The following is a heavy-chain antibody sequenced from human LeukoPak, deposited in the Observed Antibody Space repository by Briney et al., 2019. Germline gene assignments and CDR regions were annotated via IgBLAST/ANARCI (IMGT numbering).Heavy chain of an antibody. CDR1: GFTFRSNV. CDR3: ARDRGYGSVACNY. CDR2: IWYDGSNK. D-gene: IGHD3-10*01. V-gene: IGHV3-33*01. J-gene: IGHJ4*02. Sequence: GRSLRLSCAASGFTFRSNVMHWVRQAPGKGLEWVATIWYDGSNKYYGDSVKGRFTISRDNSKNTVYLQMDSLRAEDTAVYYCARDRGYGSVACNYWGQGTAVTVSS.